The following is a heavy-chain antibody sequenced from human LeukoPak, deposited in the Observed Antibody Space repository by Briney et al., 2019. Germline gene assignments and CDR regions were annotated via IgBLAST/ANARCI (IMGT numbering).Heavy chain of an antibody. CDR1: GFTFSSYG. J-gene: IGHJ6*03. Sequence: GGSPRLSCAASGFTFSSYGMHWVRQAPGKGLEWVAFIRYDGSNKYYADSVKGRFTISRDNSKNTLYLQMNSLRAEDTAVYYCAKDSAEATEYYMDVWGKGTTVTISS. CDR2: IRYDGSNK. V-gene: IGHV3-30*02. CDR3: AKDSAEATEYYMDV.